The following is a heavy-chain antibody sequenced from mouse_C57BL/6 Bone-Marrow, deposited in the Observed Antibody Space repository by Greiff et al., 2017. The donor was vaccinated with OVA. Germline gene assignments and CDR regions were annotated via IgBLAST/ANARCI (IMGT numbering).Heavy chain of an antibody. CDR3: TRWDYAIDY. Sequence: QVHVKQSGAELAKPGASVKLSCKASGYTFTSYWMHWVKQRPGQGLEWIGYINPSSGYTKYNQKFKDKATLTADKSSSTAYMQLSSLTYEDSAVYYCTRWDYAIDYWGRGTSVTVTS. CDR2: INPSSGYT. J-gene: IGHJ4*01. V-gene: IGHV1-7*01. CDR1: GYTFTSYW.